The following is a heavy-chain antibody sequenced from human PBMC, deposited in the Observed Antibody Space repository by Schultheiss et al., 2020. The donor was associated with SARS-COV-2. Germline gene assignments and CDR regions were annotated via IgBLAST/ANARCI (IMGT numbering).Heavy chain of an antibody. CDR1: GFTFSHYD. CDR3: ARARGGNSDY. CDR2: ISYDGSNK. J-gene: IGHJ4*02. D-gene: IGHD2-15*01. Sequence: GESLKISCAASGFTFSHYDIHWVRQAPGKGLEWVALISYDGSNKYYADSVKGRFTISRDNSQNTLYLQMNSLRADDTAVYYCARARGGNSDYWGQGTLVTVSS. V-gene: IGHV3-30*03.